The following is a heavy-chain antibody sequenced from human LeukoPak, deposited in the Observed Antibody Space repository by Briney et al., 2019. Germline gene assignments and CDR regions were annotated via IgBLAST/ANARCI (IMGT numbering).Heavy chain of an antibody. D-gene: IGHD3-16*02. V-gene: IGHV3-23*01. J-gene: IGHJ4*02. CDR1: GFTFSSYA. Sequence: GGSLRLSCAASGFTFSSYAMSWVRQAPGKGLEWVSAISGSGGSTYYADSVKGRFTISRDNSKNTLYLQMNSLRAEDTAVYYCARASSYYDYVWGSYRSVYYFDYWGQGTLVTVSS. CDR3: ARASSYYDYVWGSYRSVYYFDY. CDR2: ISGSGGST.